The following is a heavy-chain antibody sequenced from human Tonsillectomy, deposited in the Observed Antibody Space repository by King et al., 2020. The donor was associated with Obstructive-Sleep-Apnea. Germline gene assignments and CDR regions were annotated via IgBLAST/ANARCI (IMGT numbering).Heavy chain of an antibody. CDR2: INSDGSRV. V-gene: IGHV3-74*03. D-gene: IGHD2-2*01. J-gene: IGHJ6*02. CDR1: GFSFSNYW. Sequence: VQLVESGGGLVQPGGSLRLSCAASGFSFSNYWMHWVRHAPGKGLVWVSRINSDGSRVTYADSVKGRLTVSRDNAKNALYLQMNSLRAEDTAVYFCARVGYCRSTSCYDYYYYYGMDVWGQGTTVIVSS. CDR3: ARVGYCRSTSCYDYYYYYGMDV.